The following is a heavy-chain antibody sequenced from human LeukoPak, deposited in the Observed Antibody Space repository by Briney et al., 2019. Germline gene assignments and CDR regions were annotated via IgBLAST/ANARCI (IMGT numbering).Heavy chain of an antibody. CDR2: INDDGSDT. CDR1: GFTFRKYW. CDR3: VRGGPSTWS. V-gene: IGHV3-74*01. D-gene: IGHD2-15*01. J-gene: IGHJ5*02. Sequence: GGSLRLSCTASGFTFRKYWMHWVRQAPGKGPVWVSRINDDGSDTTYADSVKGRFTISRDDAKNMLFLQMNSLRAEDTAVYYCVRGGPSTWSWGQGTLVTVSS.